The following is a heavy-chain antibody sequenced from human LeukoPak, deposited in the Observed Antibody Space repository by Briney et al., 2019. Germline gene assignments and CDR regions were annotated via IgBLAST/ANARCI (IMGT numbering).Heavy chain of an antibody. D-gene: IGHD3-22*01. J-gene: IGHJ5*02. CDR1: GGSISSGSYY. Sequence: SETLSLTCTVSGGSISSGSYYWSWIRQPAGKGLEWIGRIYTSGSTNYNPSLKSRVTISVDTSKNQFSLKLSSVTAADTAVYYRARTRPDYYYDSSGYINWFDPWGQGTLVTVSS. CDR3: ARTRPDYYYDSSGYINWFDP. CDR2: IYTSGST. V-gene: IGHV4-61*02.